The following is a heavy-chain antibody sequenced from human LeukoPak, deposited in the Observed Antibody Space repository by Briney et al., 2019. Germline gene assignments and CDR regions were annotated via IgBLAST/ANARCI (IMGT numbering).Heavy chain of an antibody. Sequence: PGGSLRLSCAASRFTFSSYAMSWVRQAPGKGLEWVSAISGSGGSTYYADSVKGRFTISRDNSKNTLYLQMNSLRAEDTAVYYCAKESVGYSSSGEGQKWGQGTLVTVSS. V-gene: IGHV3-23*01. CDR1: RFTFSSYA. J-gene: IGHJ4*02. CDR3: AKESVGYSSSGEGQK. CDR2: ISGSGGST. D-gene: IGHD6-13*01.